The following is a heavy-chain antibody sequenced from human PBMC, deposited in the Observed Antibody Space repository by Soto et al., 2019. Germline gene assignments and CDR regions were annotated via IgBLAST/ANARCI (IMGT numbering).Heavy chain of an antibody. Sequence: GGSLRLSCAASGFSFASYAMGWVGQGPGQGLEWVAHISGSGDRTFYPDSVKGRFTISRDNSKNTLYLQMNSLGVDDTAVFHCAQEEGRGGAYHYWGQGTQVTVSS. V-gene: IGHV3-23*01. J-gene: IGHJ4*02. CDR2: ISGSGDRT. CDR3: AQEEGRGGAYHY. D-gene: IGHD1-26*01. CDR1: GFSFASYA.